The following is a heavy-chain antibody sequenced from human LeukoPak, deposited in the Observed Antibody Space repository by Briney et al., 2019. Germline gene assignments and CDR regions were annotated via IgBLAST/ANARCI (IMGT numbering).Heavy chain of an antibody. D-gene: IGHD3-9*01. CDR2: IYYSGST. CDR3: ARGSTYYDILTYDYYYYGMDV. J-gene: IGHJ6*02. Sequence: SETLSLTCTVSGGSVGSGSYYWSWIRQPPGKGLEWIGYIYYSGSTNYNPSLKSRVTISVDTSKNQFSLKLSSVTAADTAVFYCARGSTYYDILTYDYYYYGMDVWGQGTTVTVSS. CDR1: GGSVGSGSYY. V-gene: IGHV4-61*01.